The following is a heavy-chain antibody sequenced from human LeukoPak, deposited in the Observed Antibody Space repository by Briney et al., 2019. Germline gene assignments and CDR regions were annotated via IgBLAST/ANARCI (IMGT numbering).Heavy chain of an antibody. CDR3: ARDVSGYYDYIWGSYRFYFDY. D-gene: IGHD3-16*02. J-gene: IGHJ4*02. Sequence: SETLSLTCTVSGGSISSYYWSWIRQPAGKGLEWIGHIYTSGSTNYNPSPKSRVTMSVDTSKNQFSLKLSSVTAADTAVYYCARDVSGYYDYIWGSYRFYFDYWGQGTLVTVSS. CDR2: IYTSGST. CDR1: GGSISSYY. V-gene: IGHV4-4*07.